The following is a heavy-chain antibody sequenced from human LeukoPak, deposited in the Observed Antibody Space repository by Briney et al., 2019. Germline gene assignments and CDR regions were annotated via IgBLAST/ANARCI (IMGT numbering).Heavy chain of an antibody. Sequence: ASVKVSCKASGYTFTSYGISWVRQAPGQGLEWMGWISAYNGNTNYAQKLQGRVTMTTDTSTSTAYVELRSLRSNDTAVYYCARNGGSGYYYYMDVWGKGTTVTVSS. CDR1: GYTFTSYG. J-gene: IGHJ6*03. CDR2: ISAYNGNT. CDR3: ARNGGSGYYYYMDV. D-gene: IGHD3-10*01. V-gene: IGHV1-18*01.